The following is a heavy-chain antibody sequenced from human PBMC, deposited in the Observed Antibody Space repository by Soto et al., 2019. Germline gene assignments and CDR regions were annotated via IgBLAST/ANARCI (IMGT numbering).Heavy chain of an antibody. J-gene: IGHJ4*02. CDR2: IGGGGST. Sequence: GGSLRLSCAPSGFTFSSYAMSWVRPAPGRGPEWVSAIGGGGSTWYADSVRGRFTISRDNSKNTVYVQMNSLRAEDTAIYYCARDRNYPRDQFDNWGQGTLVTVSS. CDR1: GFTFSSYA. V-gene: IGHV3-23*01. CDR3: ARDRNYPRDQFDN. D-gene: IGHD1-7*01.